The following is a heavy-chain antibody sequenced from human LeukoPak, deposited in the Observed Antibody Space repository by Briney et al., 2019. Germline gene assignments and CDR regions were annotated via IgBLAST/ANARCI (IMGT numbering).Heavy chain of an antibody. Sequence: GGSLRLSCAASGFTFNTYWMHWVRQAPGEGLVWVARVHREGTTTAYADSVKGRFTIPRDNAKNTLYLQMTNLRAEDTAVYYCARDSDWILFDYWGRGTLVTVSS. D-gene: IGHD3/OR15-3a*01. CDR1: GFTFNTYW. V-gene: IGHV3-74*03. CDR2: VHREGTTT. CDR3: ARDSDWILFDY. J-gene: IGHJ4*02.